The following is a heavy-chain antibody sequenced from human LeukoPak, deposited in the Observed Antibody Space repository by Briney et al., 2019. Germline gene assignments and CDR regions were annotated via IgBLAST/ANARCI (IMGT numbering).Heavy chain of an antibody. J-gene: IGHJ4*02. CDR3: ARGTRSYYDSSGTFDY. D-gene: IGHD3-22*01. CDR2: INHSGST. Sequence: SETLPLTCAVYGGSFSDYYWSWIRQPPGKGLEWIGEINHSGSTNYNPSLKSRGTISVDTSKNQFSLKLSSVTAADTAVYYCARGTRSYYDSSGTFDYWGQGTLVTVSS. CDR1: GGSFSDYY. V-gene: IGHV4-34*01.